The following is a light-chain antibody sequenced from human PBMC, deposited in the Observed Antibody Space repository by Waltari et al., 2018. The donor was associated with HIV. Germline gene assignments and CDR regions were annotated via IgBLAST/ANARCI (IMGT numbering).Light chain of an antibody. CDR3: VAWDDSLRGVV. J-gene: IGLJ2*01. CDR2: RNN. CDR1: TSNIGSND. V-gene: IGLV1-47*01. Sequence: SVLTQPPSASGTPGQRVTISCSGSTSNIGSNDVFWYQHLPGAAPKLLIHRNNQRPSGFPGRFSGSTSGTSASLAISGLRSEDEADYYCVAWDDSLRGVVFGGGTKVAAL.